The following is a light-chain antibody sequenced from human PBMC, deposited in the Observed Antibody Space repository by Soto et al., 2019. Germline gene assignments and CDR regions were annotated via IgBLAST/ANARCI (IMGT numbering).Light chain of an antibody. CDR3: QQYITYST. J-gene: IGKJ1*01. Sequence: QMTQSPSTLSASVGDTVTITCRASQSISTSLAWYQQKPGKAPNLLISGASTLEEGVPSRFRGSGSGTEFTLTITSLQTDDFATYYCQQYITYSTFGQGTKVDIK. V-gene: IGKV1-5*01. CDR2: GAS. CDR1: QSISTS.